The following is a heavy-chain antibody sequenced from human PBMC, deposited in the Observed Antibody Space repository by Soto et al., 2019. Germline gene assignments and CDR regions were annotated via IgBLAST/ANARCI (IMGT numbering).Heavy chain of an antibody. CDR1: GDSISRYY. CDR2: IYYSGST. V-gene: IGHV4-59*08. J-gene: IGHJ4*02. D-gene: IGHD2-15*01. CDR3: ARQERPRYCSGGSYSGYTFDY. Sequence: TSETLSLTCTVSGDSISRYYWSWIRQPPGKGLEWLGYIYYSGSTNYNPSLKSRVIMSVDTSKNQFSLKLSSVTAADTAVYYCARQERPRYCSGGSYSGYTFDYWGQGTLVTVSS.